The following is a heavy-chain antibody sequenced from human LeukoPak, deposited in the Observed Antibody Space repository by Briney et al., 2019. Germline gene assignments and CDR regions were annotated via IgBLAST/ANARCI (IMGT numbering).Heavy chain of an antibody. CDR2: INHSGST. CDR3: ARGVVVVVAATVSYYFDY. CDR1: GGSFSGYY. D-gene: IGHD2-15*01. J-gene: IGHJ4*02. V-gene: IGHV4-34*01. Sequence: SETLSLTCAVYGGSFSGYYWSWIRQPPGKGLEWIGEINHSGSTNYNPSLKSRVTISVDTSKNQFSLKLSSVTAADTAVYYCARGVVVVVAATVSYYFDYWGQGTLVTVSS.